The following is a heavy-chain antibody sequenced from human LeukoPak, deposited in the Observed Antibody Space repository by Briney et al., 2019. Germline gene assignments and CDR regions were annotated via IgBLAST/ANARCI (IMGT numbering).Heavy chain of an antibody. CDR2: VYYSGST. CDR1: GGSISNYY. J-gene: IGHJ6*03. D-gene: IGHD3-10*01. CDR3: ARGGSESYRNYYYMDV. V-gene: IGHV4-59*01. Sequence: SETLSLTCTASGGSISNYYWSWIRQPPGKGLEWIGYVYYSGSTNYNPSLKSRVTISVDTSKNQFSLKLSSVTAADTAVYYCARGGSESYRNYYYMDVWGKGTTVTVSS.